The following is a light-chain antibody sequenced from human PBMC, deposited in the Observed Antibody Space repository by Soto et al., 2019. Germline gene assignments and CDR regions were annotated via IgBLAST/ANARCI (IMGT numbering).Light chain of an antibody. CDR2: GNR. V-gene: IGLV1-40*01. Sequence: SGLTQELGGSGAPGQRVTISCTGNNSNLGAGYDVHWYQQLPGAAPKLVIFGNRNRPSGVPERFSGSKSGTSASLAITGLQAEDEADYYCQAYDDSLTAFVFGGGTKVTV. CDR3: QAYDDSLTAFV. CDR1: NSNLGAGYD. J-gene: IGLJ3*02.